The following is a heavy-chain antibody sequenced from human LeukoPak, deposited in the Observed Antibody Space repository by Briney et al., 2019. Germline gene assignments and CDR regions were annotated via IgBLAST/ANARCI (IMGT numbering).Heavy chain of an antibody. CDR1: GFTFSSYE. J-gene: IGHJ5*02. CDR3: ARDYGDYIFHWFDP. V-gene: IGHV3-48*03. Sequence: PGGSLRLSCAASGFTFSSYEMNWVRQAPGEGLEWVSYISSSGSTIYYADSVKGRFTISRDNAKNSLYLQMNSLRAEDTAVYYCARDYGDYIFHWFDPWGQGTLVTVPS. CDR2: ISSSGSTI. D-gene: IGHD4-17*01.